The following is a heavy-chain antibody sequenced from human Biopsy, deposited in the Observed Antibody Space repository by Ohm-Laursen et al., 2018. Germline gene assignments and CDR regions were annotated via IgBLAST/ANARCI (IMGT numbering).Heavy chain of an antibody. D-gene: IGHD3-22*01. CDR3: ARDRGYYSDRTVPWYFDL. CDR1: GDSISSYY. J-gene: IGHJ2*01. V-gene: IGHV4-59*01. Sequence: SETLSLTCPVSGDSISSYYWSWIRQPPGKGLQWIGYVYYTGSTDYNPSLQSRVTISVDTSKNHFSLRLRSVTPADTAIYYCARDRGYYSDRTVPWYFDLWGCGTLVTVSS. CDR2: VYYTGST.